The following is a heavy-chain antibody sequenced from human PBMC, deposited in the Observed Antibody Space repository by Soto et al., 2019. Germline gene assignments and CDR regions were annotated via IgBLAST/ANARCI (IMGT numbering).Heavy chain of an antibody. Sequence: SETLSLTCTVSGDSISSGDYYWNWIRQPPGKGLGYIGHLYYGGSTYYNPSLKSRITISLDTSKIQFSLHLTSVTAADTAVYYCARATTALHGFDVWGQGTLVTVSS. CDR2: LYYGGST. V-gene: IGHV4-30-4*01. CDR1: GDSISSGDYY. CDR3: ARATTALHGFDV. J-gene: IGHJ3*01. D-gene: IGHD1-26*01.